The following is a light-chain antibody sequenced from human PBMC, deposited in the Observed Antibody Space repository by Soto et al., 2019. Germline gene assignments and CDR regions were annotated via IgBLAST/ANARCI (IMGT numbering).Light chain of an antibody. V-gene: IGKV1-5*01. CDR3: QHLNSYPIT. CDR1: QSISTW. J-gene: IGKJ5*01. Sequence: DIQMTQSPSTLPASVGDRVTITCRASQSISTWLALYQQIPGKAPKLLIYAASSLQGGVPSRFSGSGSGTEFTLTISSLQADDFATYYCQHLNSYPITFGQGTRLEIK. CDR2: AAS.